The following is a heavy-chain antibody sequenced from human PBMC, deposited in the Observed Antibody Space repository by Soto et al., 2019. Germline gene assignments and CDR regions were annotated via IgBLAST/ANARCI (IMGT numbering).Heavy chain of an antibody. D-gene: IGHD4-17*01. J-gene: IGHJ5*02. V-gene: IGHV1-18*01. CDR2: ISAYNGLT. Sequence: QVQLVQSGAEVKKPGASVKVSCKASGYPFTSYGISWVRQAPGQGLEWVGWISAYNGLTRYAQSLQGRVTMTTDSSTTTAYMELRSLTSDDTAVYYWARRDYGEGSTRFDPWGQGTLVTVSS. CDR3: ARRDYGEGSTRFDP. CDR1: GYPFTSYG.